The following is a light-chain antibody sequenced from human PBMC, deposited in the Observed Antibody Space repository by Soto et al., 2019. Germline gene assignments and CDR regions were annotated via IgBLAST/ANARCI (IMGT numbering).Light chain of an antibody. CDR1: QSVSTN. CDR2: GAS. V-gene: IGKV3-15*01. CDR3: QQYNNSPHT. Sequence: ETVMTQSPATLSVSPGEGATLSCRASQSVSTNLAWYQQKPGQTPRLLVYGASIRATRMSARFSGSGSGTEFTLTILRPQSEDFSHYYCQQYNNSPHTFGGGTKVEIK. J-gene: IGKJ4*01.